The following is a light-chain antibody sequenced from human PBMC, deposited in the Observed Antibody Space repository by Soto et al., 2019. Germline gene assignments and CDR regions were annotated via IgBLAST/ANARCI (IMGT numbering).Light chain of an antibody. J-gene: IGKJ5*01. CDR1: QSIASH. V-gene: IGKV3-11*01. CDR3: QQRNNWTPSIT. Sequence: EIVLTQSPVTLSLSPGERATLSCRASQSIASHLAWYQQKPGQAPRLLIHDASSRATGIPARFSGSGSGTDFTLTISSLDPEDFAVYYCQQRNNWTPSITFGPGTRLEIK. CDR2: DAS.